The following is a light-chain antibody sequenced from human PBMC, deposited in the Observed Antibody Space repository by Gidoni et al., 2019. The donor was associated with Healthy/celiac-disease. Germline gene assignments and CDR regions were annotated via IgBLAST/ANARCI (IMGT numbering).Light chain of an antibody. CDR3: CSYAGSSTLWV. CDR2: EVS. CDR1: SSDVGSYNL. V-gene: IGLV2-23*02. J-gene: IGLJ3*02. Sequence: PASVSGSPGQSITISCTGTSSDVGSYNLVSWYQQHPGKAPKLMIYEVSKRPSGVSNRFSGSKSGNTASLTISGPQAEDEADYYCCSYAGSSTLWVFGGGTKLTVL.